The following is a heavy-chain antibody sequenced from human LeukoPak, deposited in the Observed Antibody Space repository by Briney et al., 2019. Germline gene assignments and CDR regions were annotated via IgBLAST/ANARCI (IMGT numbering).Heavy chain of an antibody. CDR2: VSNDGSST. Sequence: GESLKLSCAASGLTLSNYWMHWVREGPGKGLVWVSRVSNDGSSTAYADSVRGRFTISRDNAKNTLYLQMNSLRAEDTAVYYCVGAAADTTPRPWGQGTLVTVSS. CDR1: GLTLSNYW. J-gene: IGHJ4*02. CDR3: VGAAADTTPRP. D-gene: IGHD6-13*01. V-gene: IGHV3-74*01.